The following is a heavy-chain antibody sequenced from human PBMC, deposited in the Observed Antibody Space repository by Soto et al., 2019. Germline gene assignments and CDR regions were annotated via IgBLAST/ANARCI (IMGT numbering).Heavy chain of an antibody. CDR2: IHYSGTT. CDR1: GDSNTGAAYY. CDR3: ARDFRHDQQLPGYYYYGMDV. D-gene: IGHD6-13*01. J-gene: IGHJ6*02. V-gene: IGHV4-31*03. Sequence: QVQLQESGPGLVKPSQTLSLTCTVSGDSNTGAAYYWSWIRQHPGKGLGWIGHIHYSGTTYYNPSLKRRVSFSVDTSTKPFSLRLTSVTAADTAVYYCARDFRHDQQLPGYYYYGMDVWGQGTTVTVSS.